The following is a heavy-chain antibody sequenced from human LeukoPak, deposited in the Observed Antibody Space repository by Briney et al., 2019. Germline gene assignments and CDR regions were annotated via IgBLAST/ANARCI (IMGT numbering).Heavy chain of an antibody. V-gene: IGHV3-23*01. D-gene: IGHD3-9*01. CDR1: GFTFSTYV. Sequence: GGSLRLFCAASGFTFSTYVMSWVRQAPGKGLEWVLGISGSGDNTYYADSVKGRFTVSRDNSKNTLYLQMNSLRAEDTATYYCAKGSGYDTYFDYWGQGTLVTVSS. CDR3: AKGSGYDTYFDY. CDR2: ISGSGDNT. J-gene: IGHJ4*02.